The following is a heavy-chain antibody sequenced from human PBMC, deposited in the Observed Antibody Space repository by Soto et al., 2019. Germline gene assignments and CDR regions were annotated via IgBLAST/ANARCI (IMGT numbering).Heavy chain of an antibody. CDR2: INPSAGST. CDR1: GYTLTSYY. D-gene: IGHD3-10*01. J-gene: IGHJ6*02. V-gene: IGHV1-46*01. Sequence: QVQLVQSGAEVKKPGASVKVSCKASGYTLTSYYMHWVRQAPGQGLEWMGIINPSAGSTSYAQKFQGRVTMTRDTSTSTIYMDMSSLSSEDTAVYYCARVSMIRGSGMDVWGQGTTVTVSS. CDR3: ARVSMIRGSGMDV.